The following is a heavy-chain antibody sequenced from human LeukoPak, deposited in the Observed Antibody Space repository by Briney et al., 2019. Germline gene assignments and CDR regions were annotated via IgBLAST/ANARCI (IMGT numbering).Heavy chain of an antibody. Sequence: ASVKVSCKASGGTFSSYGISWVRQAPGQGLEWMGWISAYNGNTNYAQKLQGRVTMTTDTSTSTAYMELRSLRSDDTAAYYCARDHYCSGGSCYYYYGMDVWGQGTTVTVSS. CDR1: GGTFSSYG. D-gene: IGHD2-15*01. CDR3: ARDHYCSGGSCYYYYGMDV. J-gene: IGHJ6*02. V-gene: IGHV1-18*01. CDR2: ISAYNGNT.